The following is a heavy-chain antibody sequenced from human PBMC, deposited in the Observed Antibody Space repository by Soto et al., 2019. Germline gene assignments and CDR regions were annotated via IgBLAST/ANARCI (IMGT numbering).Heavy chain of an antibody. D-gene: IGHD2-2*01. V-gene: IGHV1-3*01. CDR1: GYTFTSYA. CDR2: INAGNGNT. J-gene: IGHJ3*02. Sequence: QVQLVQSGAEVKKPGASVKVSCKASGYTFTSYAMHWVRQAPGQRLEWMGWINAGNGNTKYSQKFQGRVTITRDTSASTAYMELSSLRSEDTAVYYCARFPVVPAALDAFDIWRQGTMVTVSS. CDR3: ARFPVVPAALDAFDI.